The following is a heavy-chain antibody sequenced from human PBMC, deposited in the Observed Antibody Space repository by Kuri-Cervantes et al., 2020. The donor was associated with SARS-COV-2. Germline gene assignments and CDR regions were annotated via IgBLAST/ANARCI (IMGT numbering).Heavy chain of an antibody. J-gene: IGHJ4*02. CDR3: ARGVPGF. CDR2: IKHSGST. V-gene: IGHV4-34*01. CDR1: GGSFNDYW. Sequence: SQTLSLTCAVYGGSFNDYWWSWVRQPPGTGLEWIGDIKHSGSTNCIPSLKSRVTISVDTSKNQFSLKLTSVTAADTAVYYCARGVPGFWGPGTLVTVSS.